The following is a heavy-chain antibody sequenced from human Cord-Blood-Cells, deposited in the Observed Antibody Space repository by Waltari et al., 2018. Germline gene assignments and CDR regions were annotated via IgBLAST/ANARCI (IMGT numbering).Heavy chain of an antibody. Sequence: QVQLQESGPGLVKPSETLSLTCTGSGGSISSYYWSWIRQPPGKGLAWIGYIYYSGSTNYNPSLKSRVTISVDTSKNQFSLKLSSVTAADTAVYYCARGLGSSWPDAFDIWGQGTMVTVSS. CDR1: GGSISSYY. V-gene: IGHV4-59*01. CDR2: IYYSGST. D-gene: IGHD6-6*01. J-gene: IGHJ3*02. CDR3: ARGLGSSWPDAFDI.